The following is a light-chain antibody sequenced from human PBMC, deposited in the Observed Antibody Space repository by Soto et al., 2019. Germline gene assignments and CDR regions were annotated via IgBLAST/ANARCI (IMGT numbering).Light chain of an antibody. CDR3: QQSYSTLMLT. Sequence: DIVVTQSPATLSASPGERVTLSCRASQFVSSRLAWYQRRPGQVPRLLIYDTSTRAPGISARFSGSGSGTEFTLTISSLQSEDFATYYCQQSYSTLMLTFGGGTKVDIK. J-gene: IGKJ4*01. V-gene: IGKV3-15*01. CDR1: QFVSSR. CDR2: DTS.